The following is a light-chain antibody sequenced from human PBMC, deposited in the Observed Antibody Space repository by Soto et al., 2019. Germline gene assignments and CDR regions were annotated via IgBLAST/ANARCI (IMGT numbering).Light chain of an antibody. CDR1: QSVNGW. J-gene: IGKJ1*01. CDR3: QRYNSNPWT. CDR2: AAS. Sequence: DIQMTQSPSTLSASVGDRVTITCRASQSVNGWLAWYQQKPGKAPKLLIYAASNLESGVPSRFSGSGSGTESTLTISSLQPDYSATYYCQRYNSNPWTFGQGTKVEVK. V-gene: IGKV1-5*01.